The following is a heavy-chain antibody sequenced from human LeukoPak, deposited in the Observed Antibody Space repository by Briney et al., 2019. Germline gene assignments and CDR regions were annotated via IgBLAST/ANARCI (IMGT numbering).Heavy chain of an antibody. CDR1: GYTFANYY. CDR3: ARDHSGYDDSFDY. J-gene: IGHJ4*02. V-gene: IGHV1-46*01. Sequence: ASVKVSCKASGYTFANYYMHWVRQAPGQGLEWMGMINPSGGRTTYAQKFQGRVTMTRDTSISTAYMELGRLRSDDTAVYYCARDHSGYDDSFDYWGQGTLVTVSS. CDR2: INPSGGRT. D-gene: IGHD5-12*01.